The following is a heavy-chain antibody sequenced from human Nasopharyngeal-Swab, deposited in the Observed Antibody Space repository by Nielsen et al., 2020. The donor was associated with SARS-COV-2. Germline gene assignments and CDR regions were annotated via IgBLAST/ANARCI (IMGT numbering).Heavy chain of an antibody. Sequence: ASVKVSCKASGYTFTSYDINWVRQATGQGLEWMGWMNPNSGNTGYAQKFQGRVTMTRNTSISTAYMELSSLRSEDTAVYYCARAGEGVVVPGVIMGGTYYYYYYMDVWGKGTTVTVSS. CDR1: GYTFTSYD. CDR2: MNPNSGNT. J-gene: IGHJ6*03. V-gene: IGHV1-8*01. D-gene: IGHD2-2*02. CDR3: ARAGEGVVVPGVIMGGTYYYYYYMDV.